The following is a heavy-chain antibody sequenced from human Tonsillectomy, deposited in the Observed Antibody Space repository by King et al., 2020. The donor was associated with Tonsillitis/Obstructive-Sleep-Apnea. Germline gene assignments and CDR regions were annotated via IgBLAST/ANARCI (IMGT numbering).Heavy chain of an antibody. V-gene: IGHV1-46*01. CDR2: SNPSGGST. CDR3: ARDYGSSYGSYFMDV. D-gene: IGHD5-18*01. Sequence: QLVQSGAEVKKPGASVKVSCKASGYTFADYYIHWVRQAPGQGLEWMGISNPSGGSTTYAQKFQGRVTMTRDTSTSTVYMELSSLRSEDTAVYYCARDYGSSYGSYFMDVRGKGTTVTVSS. J-gene: IGHJ6*03. CDR1: GYTFADYY.